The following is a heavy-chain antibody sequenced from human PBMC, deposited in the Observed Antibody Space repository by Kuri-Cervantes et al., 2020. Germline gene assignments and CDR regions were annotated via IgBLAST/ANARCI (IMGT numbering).Heavy chain of an antibody. CDR3: AREGGYSSSFDY. CDR2: IIPILGIA. D-gene: IGHD6-13*01. CDR1: GYTFTSYG. V-gene: IGHV1-69*04. Sequence: SVKVSCKASGYTFTSYGISWVRQAPGQGLEWMGRIIPILGIANYAQKFQGRVTITADKSTSTAYMELSSLRSEDTAVYYCAREGGYSSSFDYWGQGTLVTVSS. J-gene: IGHJ4*02.